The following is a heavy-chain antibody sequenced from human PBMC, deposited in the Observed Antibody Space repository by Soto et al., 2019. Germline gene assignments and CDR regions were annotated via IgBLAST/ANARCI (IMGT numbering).Heavy chain of an antibody. CDR2: INAGNGNT. J-gene: IGHJ4*02. CDR3: ARADYGDYGNFDY. Sequence: QVQLVQSGAEVKKPGASVKVSCKASGYTFTSYAMHWVRQAPGQRLEWMGWINAGNGNTKYSQKFQGRVTITRDTTASTAYMELSSLRSEDTAVYYCARADYGDYGNFDYWGQGTLVTVSS. CDR1: GYTFTSYA. D-gene: IGHD4-17*01. V-gene: IGHV1-3*01.